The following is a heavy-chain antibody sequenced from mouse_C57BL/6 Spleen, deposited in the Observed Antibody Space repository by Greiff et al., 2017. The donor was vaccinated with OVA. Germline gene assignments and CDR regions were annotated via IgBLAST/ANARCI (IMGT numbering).Heavy chain of an antibody. J-gene: IGHJ4*01. CDR1: GFTFSDYG. V-gene: IGHV5-17*01. D-gene: IGHD4-1*01. Sequence: EVKVVESGGGLVKPGGSLKLSCAASGFTFSDYGMHWVRQAPEKGLEWVAYISSGRSTIYYADTVKGRFTISRDNAKNTLFLHMTSLRSEDTAMYYCARPAGTNYAMDYWGQGTSVTVSS. CDR3: ARPAGTNYAMDY. CDR2: ISSGRSTI.